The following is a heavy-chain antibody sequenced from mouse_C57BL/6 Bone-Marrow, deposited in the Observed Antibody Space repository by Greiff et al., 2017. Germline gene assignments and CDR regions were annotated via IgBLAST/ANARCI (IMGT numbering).Heavy chain of an antibody. D-gene: IGHD6-1*02. CDR1: GFNIKDDY. J-gene: IGHJ4*01. V-gene: IGHV14-4*01. Sequence: EVQGVESGAELVRPGASVKLSCTASGFNIKDDYMHWVKQRPEQGLAWIGWIDPENGDTEYASKFQGKATITADTSSNTAYLQLSSLTSEDTAVYYCTTRQLDHYYAMDYWGQGTSVTVSS. CDR2: IDPENGDT. CDR3: TTRQLDHYYAMDY.